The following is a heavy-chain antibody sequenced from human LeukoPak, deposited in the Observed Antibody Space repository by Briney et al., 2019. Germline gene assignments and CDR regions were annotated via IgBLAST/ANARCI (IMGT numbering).Heavy chain of an antibody. CDR2: ISAYNGNT. J-gene: IGHJ4*02. D-gene: IGHD3-16*02. V-gene: IGHV1-18*01. CDR3: ARDYDYVWGSYRLQFDY. Sequence: ASVKVSCKASGYTFTSYGISWVRQAPGQGLEWMGWISAYNGNTNYAQKLQGRVTMTTDTSTSTAYMELRSLRSDDTAVYYCARDYDYVWGSYRLQFDYWGQGTLVTVSS. CDR1: GYTFTSYG.